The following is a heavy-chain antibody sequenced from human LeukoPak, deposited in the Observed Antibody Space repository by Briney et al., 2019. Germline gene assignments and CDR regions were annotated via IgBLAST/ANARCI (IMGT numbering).Heavy chain of an antibody. J-gene: IGHJ4*02. Sequence: GGSLRLSCAASEFTFSKFPMGWVRQAPGKGLEWVSAISGSGGSTYYADSVKGRFTISRDNSKNTLYLQMNSLRAEDTAVYYCAKDKQGLRFLEWSTHFDYWGQGTLVTVSS. CDR2: ISGSGGST. CDR1: EFTFSKFP. CDR3: AKDKQGLRFLEWSTHFDY. D-gene: IGHD3-3*01. V-gene: IGHV3-23*01.